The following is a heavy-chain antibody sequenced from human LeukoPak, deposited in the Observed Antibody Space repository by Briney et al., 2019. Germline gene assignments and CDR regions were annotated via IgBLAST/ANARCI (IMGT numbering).Heavy chain of an antibody. V-gene: IGHV3-74*01. D-gene: IGHD3-22*01. CDR1: GFTFSSYW. J-gene: IGHJ1*01. CDR3: ARAPSEIGGYYPEYFRH. Sequence: GGSLRLSCAASGFTFSSYWMHWVRQALGKRLVWVSRIKSDGSTNYADSVKGRFTISRDNDKNTVSLQMNSLRAEDTGVYYCARAPSEIGGYYPEYFRHWGQGTLVTVSS. CDR2: IKSDGST.